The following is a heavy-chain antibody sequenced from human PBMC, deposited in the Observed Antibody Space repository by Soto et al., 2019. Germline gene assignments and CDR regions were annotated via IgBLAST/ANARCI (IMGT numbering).Heavy chain of an antibody. CDR3: ARWRYGDY. CDR2: ISANNGNT. D-gene: IGHD1-1*01. J-gene: IGHJ4*02. CDR1: GYGFTTYG. Sequence: QVHLVQSGAEVKKPGASVKVSCKGSGYGFTTYGITWVRQAPGQGLEWMAWISANNGNTNYAQKVQGRVTVTRDTSTSTAYMELRSLRYDDTAVYYCARWRYGDYCGQGALVTVSS. V-gene: IGHV1-18*01.